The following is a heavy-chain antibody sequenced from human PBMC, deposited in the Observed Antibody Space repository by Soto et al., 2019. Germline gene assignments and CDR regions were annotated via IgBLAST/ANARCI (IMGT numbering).Heavy chain of an antibody. D-gene: IGHD3-10*02. J-gene: IGHJ4*02. CDR1: GVSVSNNTW. CDR2: IYHSGST. CDR3: ASLLRSGTYYYAPPKNVY. V-gene: IGHV4-4*02. Sequence: QVQLQESGPGLVKPSETLSLTCAVSGVSVSNNTWWSWVRRPPGKGLEWIGEIYHSGSTNYNPSLNNRVTLSLDMSRNHFSLKLKSVTAADTAVYYCASLLRSGTYYYAPPKNVYWGLGTLVTVSS.